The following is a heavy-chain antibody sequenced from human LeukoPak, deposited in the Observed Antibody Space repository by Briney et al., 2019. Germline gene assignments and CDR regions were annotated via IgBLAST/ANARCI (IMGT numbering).Heavy chain of an antibody. V-gene: IGHV1-69*05. J-gene: IGHJ4*02. CDR1: GYTFTGYY. CDR2: IMPIFGTA. D-gene: IGHD6-6*01. CDR3: ARLVVAGTSDY. Sequence: SVKVSCKASGYTFTGYYMHWVRQAPGQGLEWMGGIMPIFGTANYAQKFQGRVTITTDESTSTAYMELSSLRSEDTAVYYCARLVVAGTSDYWGQGTLVTVSS.